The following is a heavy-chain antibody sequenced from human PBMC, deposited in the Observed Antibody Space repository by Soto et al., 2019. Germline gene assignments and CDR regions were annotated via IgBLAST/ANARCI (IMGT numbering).Heavy chain of an antibody. CDR1: GGSISSSSYY. J-gene: IGHJ5*02. CDR3: ARQHSSSSLGWFDP. V-gene: IGHV4-39*07. CDR2: INHSGST. D-gene: IGHD6-13*01. Sequence: SETLSLTCTVSGGSISSSSYYWGWIRQPPGKGLEWIGEINHSGSTNYNPSLKSRVTISVDTSKNQFSLKLSSVTAADTAVYYCARQHSSSSLGWFDPWGQGTLVTVSS.